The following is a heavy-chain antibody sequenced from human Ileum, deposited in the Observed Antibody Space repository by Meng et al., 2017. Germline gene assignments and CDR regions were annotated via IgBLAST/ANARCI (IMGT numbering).Heavy chain of an antibody. D-gene: IGHD7-27*01. CDR1: GFTFNIYN. CDR3: AREDATGEGAFDF. V-gene: IGHV3-33*01. J-gene: IGHJ3*01. CDR2: IWYNGGDK. Sequence: GESLKISCAASGFTFNIYNLHWVRQAPGKGLEWVALIWYNGGDKRYADSVKGRFTISRDNSMNTLHLEMNSLRAEDTAVYYCAREDATGEGAFDFWGQGTMVTVSS.